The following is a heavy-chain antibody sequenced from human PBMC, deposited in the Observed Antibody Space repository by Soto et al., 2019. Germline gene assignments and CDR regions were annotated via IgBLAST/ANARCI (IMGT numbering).Heavy chain of an antibody. J-gene: IGHJ4*02. CDR3: AKYLELHGFDY. CDR2: ISFDGSNK. V-gene: IGHV3-30*18. CDR1: GFIFSSFG. D-gene: IGHD1-7*01. Sequence: AGGSLRLSCAASGFIFSSFGMHWVRQAPGKRLEWVAVISFDGSNKYYADSVKGRFTISRDNSKNTLYLQMNSLRAEDTAMYYCAKYLELHGFDYWGQGTLVTVSS.